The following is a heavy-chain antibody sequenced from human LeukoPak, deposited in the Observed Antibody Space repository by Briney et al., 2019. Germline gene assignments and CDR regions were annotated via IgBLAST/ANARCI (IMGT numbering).Heavy chain of an antibody. D-gene: IGHD2-21*01. CDR3: ARERVIAAAGDGFDS. V-gene: IGHV3-48*02. CDR2: ISSSSTTI. J-gene: IGHJ4*02. CDR1: GFTFSDYS. Sequence: GGSVRLSCAASGFTFSDYSMNWVRQAPGKGLEWVSYISSSSTTIFYADSVKGRFTISRDNAKNSLFLQMNGLRDEDTALYYCARERVIAAAGDGFDSWGQGTLVTVSS.